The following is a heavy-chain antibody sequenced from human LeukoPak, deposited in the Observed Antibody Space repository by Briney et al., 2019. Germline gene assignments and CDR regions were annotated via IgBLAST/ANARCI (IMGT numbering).Heavy chain of an antibody. V-gene: IGHV1-2*02. D-gene: IGHD6-19*01. CDR1: GYIFTDYY. CDR3: ARAGAVAGLFDY. Sequence: ASVKVSCKASGYIFTDYYMHWVRQAPGQGLEWMGRINPNSGGADYAQNFQGGVTLTRDASITTAYMELTWLTSDDTAVYFCARAGAVAGLFDYWGQGTLVTVSS. J-gene: IGHJ4*02. CDR2: INPNSGGA.